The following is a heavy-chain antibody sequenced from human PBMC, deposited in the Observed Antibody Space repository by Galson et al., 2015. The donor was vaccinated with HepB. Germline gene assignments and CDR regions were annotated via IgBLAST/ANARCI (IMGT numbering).Heavy chain of an antibody. CDR3: AKVGVAVAGRMTGVDP. CDR1: GFTFSSYA. CDR2: ISGSGGST. J-gene: IGHJ5*02. Sequence: LRLSCAASGFTFSSYAMSWVRQAPGKGLEWVSAISGSGGSTYYADSVKGRFTISRDNSKNTLYLQMNSLRAEDTAVYYCAKVGVAVAGRMTGVDPWGQGTLVTVSS. D-gene: IGHD6-19*01. V-gene: IGHV3-23*01.